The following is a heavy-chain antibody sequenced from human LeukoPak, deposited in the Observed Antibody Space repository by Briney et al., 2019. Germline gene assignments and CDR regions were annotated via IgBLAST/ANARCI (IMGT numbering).Heavy chain of an antibody. CDR3: ARDLFRRANPRLNNWFDP. CDR2: ISSSSSYI. CDR1: GFTFSSYS. V-gene: IGHV3-21*01. Sequence: GGSLRLSCAASGFTFSSYSMNWVRQAPGKGLEWVSSISSSSSYIYYADSVKGRFTISRDNAKNSLYLQMNSLRAEDTAVYYCARDLFRRANPRLNNWFDPWGQGTLVTVSS. D-gene: IGHD2-21*01. J-gene: IGHJ5*02.